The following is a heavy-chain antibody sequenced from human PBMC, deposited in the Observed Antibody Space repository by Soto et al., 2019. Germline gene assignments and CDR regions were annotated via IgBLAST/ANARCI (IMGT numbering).Heavy chain of an antibody. J-gene: IGHJ4*02. Sequence: EVQLVESGGGLVQPGGSLRLSCAASGFTFSSYWMHWVRQAPGKGLVWVSSINSDGSTTSYADSVKGRFTISRDNAKNTLYLQMNSLRAEDTAVYYCVRGSSGWHGGSNYWGQGTLVTVSS. CDR3: VRGSSGWHGGSNY. CDR2: INSDGSTT. D-gene: IGHD6-19*01. CDR1: GFTFSSYW. V-gene: IGHV3-74*01.